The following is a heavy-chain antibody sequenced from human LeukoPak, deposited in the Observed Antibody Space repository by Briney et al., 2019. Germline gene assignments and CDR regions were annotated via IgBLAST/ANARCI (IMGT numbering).Heavy chain of an antibody. CDR3: ARGDPKEGLGTRALDI. D-gene: IGHD3-16*01. CDR1: GFTFSSYE. J-gene: IGHJ3*02. Sequence: GGSLRLSCAASGFTFSSYEMNWVRQAPGKGLEWVSYISSSGRTIYYADSVKGRSTISRDNAKNSLYLKMNSLRVEDTAAYDCARGDPKEGLGTRALDIGGKGT. CDR2: ISSSGRTI. V-gene: IGHV3-48*03.